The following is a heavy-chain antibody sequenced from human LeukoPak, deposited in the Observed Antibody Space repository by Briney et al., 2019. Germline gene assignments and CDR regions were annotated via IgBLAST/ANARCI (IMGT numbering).Heavy chain of an antibody. Sequence: GGSLRLSCVASGFTFSNSWMSWVRQAPGKGLEWVANIKQDGGEKYYVGSVKGRFTISRDNSKNTLYLQMNSLRAEDTAVYYCAKDRMTYYYDSSGYGYWGQGTLVTVSS. CDR3: AKDRMTYYYDSSGYGY. D-gene: IGHD3-22*01. V-gene: IGHV3-7*03. CDR1: GFTFSNSW. CDR2: IKQDGGEK. J-gene: IGHJ4*02.